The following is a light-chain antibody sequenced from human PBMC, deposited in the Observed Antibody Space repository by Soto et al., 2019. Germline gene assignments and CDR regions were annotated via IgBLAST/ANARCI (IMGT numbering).Light chain of an antibody. J-gene: IGLJ2*01. Sequence: QLVLTQSSSASASLGSSVKLTCTLSSGHSSYIIAWHQQQPGKAPRYLMKLEGSGSYNKGSGVPDRFSGSSSGADRYLTISNLQSEDEADYYCETWDSSLSVFGGGTKLTVL. CDR1: SGHSSYI. V-gene: IGLV4-60*03. CDR3: ETWDSSLSV. CDR2: LEGSGSY.